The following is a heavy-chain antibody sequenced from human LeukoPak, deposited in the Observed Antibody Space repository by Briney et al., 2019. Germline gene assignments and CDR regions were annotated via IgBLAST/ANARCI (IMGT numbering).Heavy chain of an antibody. CDR2: INWNGGST. V-gene: IGHV3-20*04. J-gene: IGHJ5*02. Sequence: GGTLRLSCAASGFTFSSYGMSWVRQAPGKGLEWVSGINWNGGSTGYADSVKGRFTISRDNAKNSLYLQMNSLRAEDTALYYCARDLETYYYDSSGYPGWFDPWGQGTLVTVSS. CDR1: GFTFSSYG. D-gene: IGHD3-22*01. CDR3: ARDLETYYYDSSGYPGWFDP.